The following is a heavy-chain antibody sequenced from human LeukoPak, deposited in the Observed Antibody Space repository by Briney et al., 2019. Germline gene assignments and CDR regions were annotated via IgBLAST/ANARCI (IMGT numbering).Heavy chain of an antibody. Sequence: PGGSLRLSCAASGFTFSSYAMSWVRQAPGKGLEWVSAISGSGDSTYYADSVKGRFTISRDNSKNTLYLQMNSLSAEDTAVYYCATRGILSATVRCFDYWGQGTLVTVSS. J-gene: IGHJ4*02. CDR3: ATRGILSATVRCFDY. CDR2: ISGSGDST. CDR1: GFTFSSYA. V-gene: IGHV3-23*01. D-gene: IGHD4-17*01.